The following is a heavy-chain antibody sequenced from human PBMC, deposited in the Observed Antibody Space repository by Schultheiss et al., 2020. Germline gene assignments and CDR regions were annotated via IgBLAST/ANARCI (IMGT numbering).Heavy chain of an antibody. CDR1: GGSISSGSYY. CDR2: IYYSGST. V-gene: IGHV4-61*10. D-gene: IGHD2-8*01. J-gene: IGHJ4*02. Sequence: SETLSLTCTVSGGSISSGSYYWSWIRQPAGKGLEWIVYIYYSGSTNYNPSLKSRVTISVDTSKNQFSLKLSSVTAADTAVYYCARDKGYCTNGVCYKGLWAFDYWGQGTLVTVSS. CDR3: ARDKGYCTNGVCYKGLWAFDY.